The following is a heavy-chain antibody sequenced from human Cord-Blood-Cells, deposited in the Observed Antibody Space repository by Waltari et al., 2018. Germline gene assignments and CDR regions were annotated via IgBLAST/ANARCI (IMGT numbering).Heavy chain of an antibody. CDR3: AREGRAADAFDI. CDR1: GFTFSSYA. J-gene: IGHJ3*02. V-gene: IGHV3-30*04. Sequence: QVQLVESGGGVVQPGRSLRLSCAASGFTFSSYAMHWVRQAPGKGLEWVAVISYYGSNKYYADSVKGRFTISRDNSKNTLYLQMNSLRAEDTAVYYCAREGRAADAFDIWGQGTMVTVSS. CDR2: ISYYGSNK. D-gene: IGHD6-13*01.